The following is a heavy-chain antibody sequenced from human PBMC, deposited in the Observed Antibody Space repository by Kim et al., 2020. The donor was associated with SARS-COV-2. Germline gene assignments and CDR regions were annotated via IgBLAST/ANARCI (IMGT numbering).Heavy chain of an antibody. Sequence: GGSLRLSCAASGFTFSGSALHWVRQASGKGLEWVGRIRSKANGYATAYAASLKGRLTISRDDSKNTAYLQMNTLKTEDTAVYYCTSVPGTTLSFWAGFD. J-gene: IGHJ3*02. CDR1: GFTFSGSA. V-gene: IGHV3-73*01. CDR3: TSVPGTTLSFWAGFD. CDR2: IRSKANGYAT. D-gene: IGHD1-1*01.